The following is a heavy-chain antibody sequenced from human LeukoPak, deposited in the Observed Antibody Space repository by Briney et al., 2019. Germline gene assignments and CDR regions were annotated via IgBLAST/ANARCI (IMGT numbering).Heavy chain of an antibody. Sequence: PSETLSLTCTVSGGSNNSYYWSWIRQPPGKGLEWIGYTHPSGNTNYSPSLKSRVTISIDTSRNQFSLKLSSVTAADTAVYYCARKAPKKGWFDPWGQGTLVTVSS. J-gene: IGHJ5*02. CDR1: GGSNNSYY. CDR3: ARKAPKKGWFDP. V-gene: IGHV4-4*09. CDR2: THPSGNT.